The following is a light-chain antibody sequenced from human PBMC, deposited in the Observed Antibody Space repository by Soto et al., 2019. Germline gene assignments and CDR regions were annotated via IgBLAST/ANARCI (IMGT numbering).Light chain of an antibody. CDR3: QQYGSSPLWT. CDR1: QSVTTN. Sequence: EVVMTQSPATLCVSPGQRATLSCRASQSVTTNMAWYQQKPGQAPRLLIYGASSRATGIPDRFSGSGSGTDFTLTISRLEPEDFAVYYCQQYGSSPLWTFGQGTKVDI. CDR2: GAS. V-gene: IGKV3-20*01. J-gene: IGKJ1*01.